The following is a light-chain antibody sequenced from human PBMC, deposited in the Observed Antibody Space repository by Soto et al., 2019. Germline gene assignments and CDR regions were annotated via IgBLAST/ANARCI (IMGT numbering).Light chain of an antibody. V-gene: IGKV3-15*01. CDR2: GAS. CDR3: QQYNDWPLYT. Sequence: EIVMTQSPTIVSVSPGERATLSCRASQSVNSNLAWYQQKPGQAPRLLISGASTRAPGIAARFSGSGSGTNFTLSISGLKHEDFEVYYCQQYNDWPLYTFGQGTKVDIK. J-gene: IGKJ2*01. CDR1: QSVNSN.